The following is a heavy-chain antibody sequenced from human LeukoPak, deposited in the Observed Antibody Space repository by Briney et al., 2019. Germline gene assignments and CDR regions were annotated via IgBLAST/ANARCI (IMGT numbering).Heavy chain of an antibody. J-gene: IGHJ3*02. V-gene: IGHV1-69*04. CDR2: IIPILGIA. CDR3: ARVGDRYYDSSGYYRAAFDI. D-gene: IGHD3-22*01. Sequence: SVKVSCKASGGTFSSYAISWVRQAPGQGLEWMGRIIPILGIANYAQKFQGRVTITADKSTSTAYMELSSLRSEDTAVYYCARVGDRYYDSSGYYRAAFDIWGQGTMVTVSS. CDR1: GGTFSSYA.